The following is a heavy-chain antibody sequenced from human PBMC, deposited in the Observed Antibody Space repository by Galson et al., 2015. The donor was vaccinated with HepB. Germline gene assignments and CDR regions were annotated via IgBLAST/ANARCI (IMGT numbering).Heavy chain of an antibody. CDR2: IRYDGSYK. Sequence: SLRLSCAASGFTFSNYGMHWVRQAPGKGLEWVAFIRYDGSYKYYADSVRGRFTISRDNSKNTLYLQMNSLRAENTAVYYCAKDSGLDTIFTGDKNCIDSWGQGTLVTVSS. J-gene: IGHJ4*02. D-gene: IGHD3-9*01. CDR1: GFTFSNYG. CDR3: AKDSGLDTIFTGDKNCIDS. V-gene: IGHV3-30*02.